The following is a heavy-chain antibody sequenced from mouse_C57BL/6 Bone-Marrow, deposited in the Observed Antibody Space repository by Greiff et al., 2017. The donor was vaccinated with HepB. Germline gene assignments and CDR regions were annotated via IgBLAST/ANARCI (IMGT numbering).Heavy chain of an antibody. CDR3: ARKGLFRGAMDY. V-gene: IGHV1-47*01. Sequence: QVQLQQSGAELVKPGASVKMSCKASGYTFTTYPIEWMKQNHGKSLEWIGNFHPYNDDTKYNEKFKGKATLTVEKSSSTVYLQLKRLTSDDSAVYYGARKGLFRGAMDYWGQGTSVTVSS. D-gene: IGHD6-5*01. CDR2: FHPYNDDT. CDR1: GYTFTTYP. J-gene: IGHJ4*01.